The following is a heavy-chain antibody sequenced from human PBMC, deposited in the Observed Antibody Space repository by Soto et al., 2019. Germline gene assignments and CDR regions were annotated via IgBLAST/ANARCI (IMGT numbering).Heavy chain of an antibody. CDR3: AREDGSYYGYYFDY. J-gene: IGHJ4*02. CDR2: IWYDGSNK. V-gene: IGHV3-33*08. CDR1: GFTFSSYA. Sequence: PGGSLRLSCAASGFTFSSYAMHWVRQAPGKGLEWVAVIWYDGSNKYYADSVKGRFTISRDNSKNTLYLQMNSLRAEDTAVYYCAREDGSYYGYYFDYWGQGTLVTVSS. D-gene: IGHD1-26*01.